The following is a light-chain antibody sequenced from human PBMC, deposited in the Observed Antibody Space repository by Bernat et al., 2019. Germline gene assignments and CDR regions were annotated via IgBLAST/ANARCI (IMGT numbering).Light chain of an antibody. Sequence: EIVMTQSPATLSVSPGERATLSCSASQSVRSNLAWYQQKPGQAPRLLIYGASTRATGIPARFSGSVSGTEFTLTISSLQSEDFAVYYCQQYNTWHMYTFGQGTKLEIK. V-gene: IGKV3-15*01. CDR1: QSVRSN. CDR3: QQYNTWHMYT. CDR2: GAS. J-gene: IGKJ2*01.